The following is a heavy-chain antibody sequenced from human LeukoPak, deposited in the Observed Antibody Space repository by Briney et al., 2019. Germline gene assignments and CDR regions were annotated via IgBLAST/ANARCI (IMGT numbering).Heavy chain of an antibody. CDR1: GFTVSSNY. V-gene: IGHV3-53*01. CDR3: ARWGGYSYGFDY. J-gene: IGHJ4*02. D-gene: IGHD5-18*01. CDR2: IYSSGST. Sequence: GGSLRLSCAASGFTVSSNYMSWVRQAPGKGLEWVSVIYSSGSTYYTPSPKSRVTTSTDNSTNTLSLQMSTLRDEDASVYYCARWGGYSYGFDYWGQGTLVTVSS.